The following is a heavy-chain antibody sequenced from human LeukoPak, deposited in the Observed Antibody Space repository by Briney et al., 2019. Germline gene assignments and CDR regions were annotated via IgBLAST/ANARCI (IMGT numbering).Heavy chain of an antibody. J-gene: IGHJ2*01. CDR3: ARVRSTPDWYFDL. CDR2: IYTSGST. D-gene: IGHD2-2*01. CDR1: GGSISSGSYY. V-gene: IGHV4-61*02. Sequence: SETLSLTCTVSGGSISSGSYYWSWIRQPAGKGLEWIGRIYTSGSTNYNPSLKSRVTISVDTSKNQFSLKLSSVTAADTAVYYCARVRSTPDWYFDLWGRGTLVTVSS.